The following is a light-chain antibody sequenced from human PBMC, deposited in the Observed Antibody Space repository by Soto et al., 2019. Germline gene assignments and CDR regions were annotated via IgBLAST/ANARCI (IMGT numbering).Light chain of an antibody. CDR2: AVS. V-gene: IGKV1-39*01. Sequence: DIQMTQSPSSLSASVGDRVTITCRASQSISNYLNWYQQKPGKAPNLLIHAVSSLRSGVPSRFSGSGSGTDFTLTISSLQPEDFATYYGQQSYSTARTFGQGTKLEIK. J-gene: IGKJ2*01. CDR3: QQSYSTART. CDR1: QSISNY.